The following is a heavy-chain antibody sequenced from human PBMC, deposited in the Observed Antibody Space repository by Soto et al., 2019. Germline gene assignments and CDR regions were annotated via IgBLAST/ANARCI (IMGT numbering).Heavy chain of an antibody. V-gene: IGHV3-7*01. D-gene: IGHD1-26*01. J-gene: IGHJ4*02. CDR3: SGGVGDAF. CDR2: TNQDGSEK. CDR1: ESTVSRDW. Sequence: EVHLVESGGGLVQTGGSLRLSCAISESTVSRDWMNWVRQAPGKGLEWVAHTNQDGSEKYYADSVKGRFTISRDNAKKSLYLQMTSLRAWDTAMYYCSGGVGDAFWGQGTLVTVSS.